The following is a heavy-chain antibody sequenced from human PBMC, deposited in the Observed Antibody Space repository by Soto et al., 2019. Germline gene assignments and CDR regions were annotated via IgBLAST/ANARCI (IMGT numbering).Heavy chain of an antibody. CDR1: GGSISSGGYS. V-gene: IGHV4-30-2*01. Sequence: PSETLSLTCAVSGGSISSGGYSWSWIRQPPGKGLEWIGYIYHSGSTYYNPSLKSRVTISVDRSKNQFSLKLSSVTAADTAVYYCARAVKSIAARHQWFAPWGQGTLVTVSS. J-gene: IGHJ5*02. CDR3: ARAVKSIAARHQWFAP. CDR2: IYHSGST. D-gene: IGHD6-6*01.